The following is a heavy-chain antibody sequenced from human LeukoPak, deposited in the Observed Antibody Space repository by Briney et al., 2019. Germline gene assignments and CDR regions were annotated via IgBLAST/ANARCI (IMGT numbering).Heavy chain of an antibody. CDR3: ARGLPLGYCTYGVCYPPKHFDF. CDR2: VNPKSCNT. J-gene: IGHJ4*02. Sequence: ASVKVSCNASGYSFTSYDINWVRQAPCQGLHWMGWVNPKSCNTGYKQKFQARVTITRDPSIRAAYMELRSLTSDDTDVYFCARGLPLGYCTYGVCYPPKHFDFWGQGTLVTVSS. CDR1: GYSFTSYD. V-gene: IGHV1-8*03. D-gene: IGHD2-8*01.